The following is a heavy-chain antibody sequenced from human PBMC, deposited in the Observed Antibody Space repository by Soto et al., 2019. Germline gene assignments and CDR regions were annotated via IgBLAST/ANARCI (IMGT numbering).Heavy chain of an antibody. CDR1: GFTFSSYW. CDR2: INTDGSST. J-gene: IGHJ3*02. CDR3: AQDSGHDSDALDI. D-gene: IGHD5-12*01. V-gene: IGHV3-74*01. Sequence: EVQLVESGGGLVQPGGSLRLSCAASGFTFSSYWMHWVRQAPGKGLVWVSHINTDGSSTNYADSVKGRFTISRDTATNTLYLQMNSLIAEDTAVYYCAQDSGHDSDALDIWGQGTMVTVSS.